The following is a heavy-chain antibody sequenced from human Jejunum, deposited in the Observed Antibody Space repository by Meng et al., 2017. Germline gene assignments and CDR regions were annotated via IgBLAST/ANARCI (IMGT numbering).Heavy chain of an antibody. J-gene: IGHJ4*02. Sequence: GSLRLSCAASGFSLRTYAMSWVRQGPGKGLEWVSCISGSGSTNYYADSVKARFTISRDTSKNTLYLQMSSLRDDDTAIYYCAKEHYSGSYGRFEVWGQGTLVTVSS. CDR1: GFSLRTYA. D-gene: IGHD1-26*01. CDR2: ISGSGSTN. CDR3: AKEHYSGSYGRFEV. V-gene: IGHV3-23*01.